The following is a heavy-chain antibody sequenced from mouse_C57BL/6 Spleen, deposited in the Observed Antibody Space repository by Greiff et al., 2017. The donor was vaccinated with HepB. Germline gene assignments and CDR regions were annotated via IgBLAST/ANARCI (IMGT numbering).Heavy chain of an antibody. J-gene: IGHJ2*01. V-gene: IGHV2-2*01. CDR2: IWSGGST. D-gene: IGHD2-4*01. CDR1: GFSLTSYG. CDR3: ARGSTMIFDY. Sequence: VKVVESGPGLVQPSQSLSITCTVSGFSLTSYGVHWVRQSPGKGLEWLGVIWSGGSTDYNAAFISRLSISKDNSKSQVFFKMNSLQADDTAIYYCARGSTMIFDYWGQGTTLTVSS.